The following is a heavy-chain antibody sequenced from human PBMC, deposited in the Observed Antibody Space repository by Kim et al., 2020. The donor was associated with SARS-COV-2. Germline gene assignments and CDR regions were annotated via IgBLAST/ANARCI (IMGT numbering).Heavy chain of an antibody. CDR3: ARIMVRGVIIGAFDY. J-gene: IGHJ4*02. D-gene: IGHD3-10*01. V-gene: IGHV4-59*13. CDR2: IYYSGST. Sequence: SETLSLTCTVSGGSISSYYWSWIRQPPGKGLEWIGYIYYSGSTNYNPSLKSRVTISVDTSKNQFSLKLSSVTAADTAVYYCARIMVRGVIIGAFDYWGQGTLVTVSS. CDR1: GGSISSYY.